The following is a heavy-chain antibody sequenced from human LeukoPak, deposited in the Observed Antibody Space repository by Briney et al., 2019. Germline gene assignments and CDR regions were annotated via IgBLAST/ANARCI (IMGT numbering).Heavy chain of an antibody. V-gene: IGHV4-59*08. CDR2: IYYSGST. CDR3: ARSQQQLRFEP. CDR1: GGSISSYY. J-gene: IGHJ5*02. Sequence: PSETLSLTCTVSGGSISSYYWSWIRQPPGKGLEWIGYIYYSGSTNYNPSPKSRVTISVDTSKNQFSLKLSSVTAADTAVYYCARSQQQLRFEPWGQGTLVTVSS. D-gene: IGHD6-13*01.